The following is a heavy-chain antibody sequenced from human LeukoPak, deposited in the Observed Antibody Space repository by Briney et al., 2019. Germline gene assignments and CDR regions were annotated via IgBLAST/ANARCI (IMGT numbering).Heavy chain of an antibody. CDR2: IIPIFGTA. CDR1: GGTFSSYA. CDR3: ARGQGSSGWYGLDYYGMDV. V-gene: IGHV1-69*01. D-gene: IGHD6-19*01. J-gene: IGHJ6*02. Sequence: SVTVSCKASGGTFSSYAISWVRQAPGQGLEWMGGIIPIFGTANYAQKFQGRVTITADESTSTAYMELSSLRSEDTAVYYCARGQGSSGWYGLDYYGMDVWGQGTTVTVSS.